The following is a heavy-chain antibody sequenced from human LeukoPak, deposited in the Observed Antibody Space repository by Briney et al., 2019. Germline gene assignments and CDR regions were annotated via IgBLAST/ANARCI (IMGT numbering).Heavy chain of an antibody. CDR2: IYYSGST. D-gene: IGHD6-13*01. Sequence: PSQTLSLTCTVSGVSISSGDYYWSWIRQPPGKGLDWIGSIYYSGSTYYNPSLKSRVTLSVDTSKNQFSLKLSSVTAADTAVYYCARHDKSSRYYGDYWGQGTLVTVSS. V-gene: IGHV4-39*01. CDR3: ARHDKSSRYYGDY. J-gene: IGHJ4*02. CDR1: GVSISSGDYY.